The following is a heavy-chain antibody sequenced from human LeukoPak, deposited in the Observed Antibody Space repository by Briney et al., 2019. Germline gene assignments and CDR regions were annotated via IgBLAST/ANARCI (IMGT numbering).Heavy chain of an antibody. V-gene: IGHV3-74*01. CDR3: AYDDYGDYFDY. J-gene: IGHJ4*02. D-gene: IGHD4-17*01. Sequence: GGSLRLSCEASGFTLSVYRMNWFGQPPGRGLWWVSRINSDGSSTDYADSVKGRFTISRDNAKNTLYLQMNSLRAEDTAVYYCAYDDYGDYFDYWGQGTLVTVSS. CDR1: GFTLSVYR. CDR2: INSDGSST.